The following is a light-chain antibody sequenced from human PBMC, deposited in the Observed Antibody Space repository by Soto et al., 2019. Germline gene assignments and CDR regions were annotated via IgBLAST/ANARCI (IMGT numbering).Light chain of an antibody. CDR1: SGSVSTSYY. CDR3: VLYMPSGILV. J-gene: IGLJ3*02. CDR2: STD. Sequence: QAVVTQEPSFSVSPGGTVTLTCGLSSGSVSTSYYPIWYQQTPGQAPCTLIYSTDTRSSGVPDRFSGSILGNKAALTITGAQADDESSYYCVLYMPSGILVFGGGTKLTVL. V-gene: IGLV8-61*01.